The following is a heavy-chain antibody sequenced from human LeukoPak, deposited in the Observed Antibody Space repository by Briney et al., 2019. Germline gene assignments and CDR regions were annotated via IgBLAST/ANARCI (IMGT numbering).Heavy chain of an antibody. CDR3: ARAMMVVANLWGVFDY. J-gene: IGHJ4*02. V-gene: IGHV3-23*01. CDR2: ISGSGGST. Sequence: PGGSLRLSCAASGFTFSSYAMSWVRRAPGKGLEWVSAISGSGGSTYYADSVKGRFTISRDNSKNTLYLQMNSLRAEDTAVYYCARAMMVVANLWGVFDYWGQGTLVTVSS. CDR1: GFTFSSYA. D-gene: IGHD3-22*01.